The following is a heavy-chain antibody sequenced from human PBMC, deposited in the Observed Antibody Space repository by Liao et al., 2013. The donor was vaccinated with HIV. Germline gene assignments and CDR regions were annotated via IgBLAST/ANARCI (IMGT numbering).Heavy chain of an antibody. Sequence: QLQLQESGPGLVKPSETLSLTCTVSGGSISSYYWSWIRQPPGKGLEWIGYVYYSGTTNYRPSLKSRVTISVDTSKNHFSLKLRSVTAADTAVYYCARDYNPGLENGAFDIWGQGTMVTVSS. D-gene: IGHD1-1*01. V-gene: IGHV4-59*01. CDR2: VYYSGTT. CDR1: GGSISSYY. J-gene: IGHJ3*02. CDR3: ARDYNPGLENGAFDI.